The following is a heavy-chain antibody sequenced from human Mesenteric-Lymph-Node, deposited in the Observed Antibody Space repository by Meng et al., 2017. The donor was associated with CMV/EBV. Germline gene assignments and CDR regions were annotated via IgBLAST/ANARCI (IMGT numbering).Heavy chain of an antibody. CDR2: IENDGSKT. J-gene: IGHJ2*01. CDR3: ARDRNRIFGVVTSRGGLDL. V-gene: IGHV3-30*10. Sequence: GGSLRLSCAASGFIFRSYAMYWVRQAPGKGLEWVAIIENDGSKTDYTDSVKGRFILSRDPHNNTVSLQMNSLRVEDTAVYYCARDRNRIFGVVTSRGGLDLWGRGTLVTVSS. CDR1: GFIFRSYA. D-gene: IGHD3-3*01.